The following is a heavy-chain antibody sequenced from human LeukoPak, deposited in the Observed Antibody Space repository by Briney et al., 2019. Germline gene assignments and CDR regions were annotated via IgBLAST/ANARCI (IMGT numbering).Heavy chain of an antibody. D-gene: IGHD1-7*01. CDR2: ISWDGDST. J-gene: IGHJ4*02. Sequence: GGSLRLSCAASGFTFDDYAMHWVRQAPGKGLEWVSLISWDGDSTYYADSVKGRFTISRDNSKNSLYLQMNSLRAEDTAVYYCAKGNWNYWFDYWGQGTLVTVSS. V-gene: IGHV3-43D*03. CDR3: AKGNWNYWFDY. CDR1: GFTFDDYA.